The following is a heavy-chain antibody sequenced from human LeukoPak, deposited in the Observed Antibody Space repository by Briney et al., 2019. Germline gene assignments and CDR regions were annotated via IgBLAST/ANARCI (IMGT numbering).Heavy chain of an antibody. D-gene: IGHD6-13*01. J-gene: IGHJ4*02. CDR3: ARGFGWEQQLVPFFDY. CDR1: GFTFSSYA. Sequence: PGGSLRLSCAASGFTFSSYAMHWVRQAPGKGLEWVAVISYDGSNKYYADSVKGRFTISRDNSKNTLYLQMNSLRAEDTAVYYCARGFGWEQQLVPFFDYWGQGTLVTVSS. CDR2: ISYDGSNK. V-gene: IGHV3-30-3*01.